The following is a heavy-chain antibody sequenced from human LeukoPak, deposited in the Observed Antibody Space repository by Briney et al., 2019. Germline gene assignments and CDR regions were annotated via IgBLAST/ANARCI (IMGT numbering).Heavy chain of an antibody. V-gene: IGHV4-61*02. Sequence: SETLSLTCTVSDASVSGGYRYWSWIRQSAGKGLEWIGRIENSGTTYYNPSLESRVTISVDTSKNQFYLSLRSVTAADTAVYFCASLDDPHRSGYYKDVWGKGTTVTVSS. J-gene: IGHJ6*03. CDR2: IENSGTT. CDR3: ASLDDPHRSGYYKDV. D-gene: IGHD3/OR15-3a*01. CDR1: DASVSGGYRY.